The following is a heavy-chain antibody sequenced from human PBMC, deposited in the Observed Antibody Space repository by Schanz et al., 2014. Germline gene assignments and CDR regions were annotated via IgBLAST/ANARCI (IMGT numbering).Heavy chain of an antibody. D-gene: IGHD7-27*01. CDR1: GFTFGNFF. CDR3: AKYGGELGVSFEY. V-gene: IGHV3-7*01. CDR2: IKQDGSQI. J-gene: IGHJ4*02. Sequence: EVQLVESGGGLVQPGGSLRLSCAASGFTFGNFFMSWVRQAPGKGLKWVANIKQDGSQIYYEDSVKGRFTISRDNAKNSLYLQMNSLRPEDTAVYYCAKYGGELGVSFEYWGQGTLVTVSS.